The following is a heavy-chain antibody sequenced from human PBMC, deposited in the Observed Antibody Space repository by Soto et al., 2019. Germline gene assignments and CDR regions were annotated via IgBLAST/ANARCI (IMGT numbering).Heavy chain of an antibody. D-gene: IGHD3-16*01. CDR3: ARDDYYI. J-gene: IGHJ3*02. V-gene: IGHV1-3*01. CDR2: INAGNGNR. Sequence: ASVKVSCKASGYTFTSYAMHWVRQAPGQRLEWMGWINAGNGNRKYSQKLQGRVTITRDTSASTAYMELSSLRSEDTAVYYCARDDYYIWGQGTMVTVSS. CDR1: GYTFTSYA.